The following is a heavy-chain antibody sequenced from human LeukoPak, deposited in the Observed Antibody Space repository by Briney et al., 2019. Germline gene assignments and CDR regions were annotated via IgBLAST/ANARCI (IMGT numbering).Heavy chain of an antibody. CDR2: ISSSSSTI. CDR1: GFTFSSYS. V-gene: IGHV3-48*04. CDR3: ARDYGDYSDY. Sequence: GGSLRLSCAASGFTFSSYSMNWVRQAPGKGLEWVSYISSSSSTIYYAGSVKGRFTISRDNTKNSLYLQMNSLRAEETAVYYCARDYGDYSDYWGQGTLVTVSS. J-gene: IGHJ4*02. D-gene: IGHD4-17*01.